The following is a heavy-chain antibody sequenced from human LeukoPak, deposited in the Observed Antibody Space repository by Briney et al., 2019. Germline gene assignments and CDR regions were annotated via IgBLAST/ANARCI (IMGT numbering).Heavy chain of an antibody. CDR3: ASYDYVWGSSLS. CDR1: GGSISSSSYY. V-gene: IGHV4-39*01. J-gene: IGHJ5*02. D-gene: IGHD3-16*01. Sequence: SETLSLTCTVSGGSISSSSYYWGWTRQPPGKGLEWIGSIYYSGSTYYNPSLKSRVTISVDTSKNQFSLKLSSVTAADTAVYYCASYDYVWGSSLSWGQGTLVTVSS. CDR2: IYYSGST.